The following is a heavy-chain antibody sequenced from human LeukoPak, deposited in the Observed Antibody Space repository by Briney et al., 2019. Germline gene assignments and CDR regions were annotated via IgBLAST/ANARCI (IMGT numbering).Heavy chain of an antibody. V-gene: IGHV5-51*01. CDR3: ARRRGCSSTSCPPDY. CDR2: IYPGDPDT. J-gene: IGHJ4*02. CDR1: GYSFTTYW. D-gene: IGHD2-2*01. Sequence: GESLKISCRGSGYSFTTYWIGWVRQMPGKGLEWMGIIYPGDPDTRYTPSFQGQVTMSADKSINTAYLQWSSLKASDTAMYYCARRRGCSSTSCPPDYWGQGTLVTVSP.